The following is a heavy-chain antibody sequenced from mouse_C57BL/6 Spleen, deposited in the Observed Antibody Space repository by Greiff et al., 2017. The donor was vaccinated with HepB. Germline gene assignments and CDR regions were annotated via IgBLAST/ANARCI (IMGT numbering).Heavy chain of an antibody. D-gene: IGHD4-1*01. CDR2: INPNNGGT. Sequence: EVQLQQSGPVLVKPGASVKISCKASGYTFTDYYMNWVKQSHGKSLEWIGDINPNNGGTSYNQKFKGKATLTVDKSSSTAYMELRSLTSEDSAVYYCANWAWFAYWGQGTLVTVSA. V-gene: IGHV1-26*01. CDR1: GYTFTDYY. J-gene: IGHJ3*01. CDR3: ANWAWFAY.